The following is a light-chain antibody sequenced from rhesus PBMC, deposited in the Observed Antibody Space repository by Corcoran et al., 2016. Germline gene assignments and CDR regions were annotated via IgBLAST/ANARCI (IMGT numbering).Light chain of an antibody. CDR2: KAS. Sequence: DIQMTQSPSSLSASVGDRVTITCRASENVNNYLHWYQQKPGKAPKPLIYKASTWQSGVPSRFSGSGSGTDFTLTLSSLQPEDFATYYCQHSYGTPFTFGPGTKLDIK. CDR3: QHSYGTPFT. CDR1: ENVNNY. J-gene: IGKJ3*01. V-gene: IGKV1-74*01.